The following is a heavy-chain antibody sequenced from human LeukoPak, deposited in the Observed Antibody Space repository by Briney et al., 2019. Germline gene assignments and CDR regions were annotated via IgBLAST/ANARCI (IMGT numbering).Heavy chain of an antibody. CDR2: INHSGST. D-gene: IGHD3-22*01. Sequence: SETLSLTCAVYGGSFSGYYWSWIRQPPGKGLEWIGEINHSGSTNYNPSLKSRVTISVDTSKNQFSLKLISVTAADTAVYYCARMIAHYYFDYWGQGTLVTVSS. CDR3: ARMIAHYYFDY. CDR1: GGSFSGYY. J-gene: IGHJ4*02. V-gene: IGHV4-34*01.